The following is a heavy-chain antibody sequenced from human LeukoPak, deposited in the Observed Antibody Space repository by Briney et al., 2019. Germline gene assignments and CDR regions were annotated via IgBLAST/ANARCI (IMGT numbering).Heavy chain of an antibody. D-gene: IGHD4-17*01. CDR2: INHSGST. V-gene: IGHV4-34*01. CDR1: GGSFSGYY. Sequence: SETLSLTCAVYGGSFSGYYWSWIRQPPGKGLEWIGEINHSGSTNYNPSLKSRVTISVDTSKNQFSLKLSSVTAADTAVYYCARRPVGYGDYRRWFDPWGQGTLVTVSS. J-gene: IGHJ5*02. CDR3: ARRPVGYGDYRRWFDP.